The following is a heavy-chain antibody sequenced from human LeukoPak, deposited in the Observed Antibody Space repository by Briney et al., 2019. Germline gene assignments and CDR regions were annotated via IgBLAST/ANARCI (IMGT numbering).Heavy chain of an antibody. J-gene: IGHJ4*02. CDR3: AREGIAARTVDY. CDR2: INPSGGST. D-gene: IGHD6-6*01. Sequence: ASMKVSCTASGGTFSSYAISWVRQAPGQGLEWMGIINPSGGSTSYAQKFQGRVTMTRDTSTSTVYMELSSLRSEDTAVYYCAREGIAARTVDYWGQGTLVTVSS. V-gene: IGHV1-46*01. CDR1: GGTFSSYA.